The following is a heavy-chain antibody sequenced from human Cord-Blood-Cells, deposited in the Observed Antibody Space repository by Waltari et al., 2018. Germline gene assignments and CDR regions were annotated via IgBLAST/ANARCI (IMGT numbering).Heavy chain of an antibody. J-gene: IGHJ3*02. CDR1: GGSISSSSYY. CDR2: IYYSGST. Sequence: QLQLQESGPGLVKPSETLSLTCTVSGGSISSSSYYWGWIRQPPGKGLEWIGSIYYSGSTYYNPPLEVRVTTSVDTPKNQFSLKLSSVTAADTAVYYCARQVLGISGIGVAVDIWGQGTMVTVSS. D-gene: IGHD7-27*01. CDR3: ARQVLGISGIGVAVDI. V-gene: IGHV4-39*01.